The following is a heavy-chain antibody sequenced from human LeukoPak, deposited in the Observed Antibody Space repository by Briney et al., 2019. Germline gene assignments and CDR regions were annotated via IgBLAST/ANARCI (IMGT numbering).Heavy chain of an antibody. V-gene: IGHV4-38-2*02. Sequence: SETLSLTCSVSGYSISSGYYWGWIRQPPGKGLEWIGTIYYSGSTYYNPSLKSRVTISVDTSKNQFSLKLSSVTAADTAVYYCARGVYDILTGYQRANWFDPWGQGTLVTVSS. J-gene: IGHJ5*02. CDR1: GYSISSGYY. CDR3: ARGVYDILTGYQRANWFDP. CDR2: IYYSGST. D-gene: IGHD3-9*01.